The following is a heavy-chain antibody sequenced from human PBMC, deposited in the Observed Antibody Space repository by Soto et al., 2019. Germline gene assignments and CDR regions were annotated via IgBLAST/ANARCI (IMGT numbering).Heavy chain of an antibody. CDR1: GYTFTSYD. D-gene: IGHD4-17*01. CDR3: ARGRGRRSPTHYYGMDV. Sequence: QMQLVQSGAEVKKPGASVKVSCKASGYTFTSYDINWVRQATGQGLEWMGWMNPNSGNTGYAQKFQGRVTMTRNSTISTAYMELSSMRSEDTAVYYCARGRGRRSPTHYYGMDVWGQGTTVTVSS. V-gene: IGHV1-8*01. CDR2: MNPNSGNT. J-gene: IGHJ6*02.